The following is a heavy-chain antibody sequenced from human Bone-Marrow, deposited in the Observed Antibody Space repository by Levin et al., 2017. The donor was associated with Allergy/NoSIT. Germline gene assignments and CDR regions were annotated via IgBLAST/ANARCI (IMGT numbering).Heavy chain of an antibody. D-gene: IGHD6-25*01. CDR3: ASATRGSPIDY. J-gene: IGHJ4*02. CDR2: IHQDGSDK. V-gene: IGHV3-7*01. CDR1: GFFFSNYW. Sequence: GGSLRLSCAASGFFFSNYWMSWIRQAPGKGLECVANIHQDGSDKYYVDSVKGRFTVSRDNAENSLYLQMNSLSAEDTAVYCCASATRGSPIDYWGQGTLVTVSS.